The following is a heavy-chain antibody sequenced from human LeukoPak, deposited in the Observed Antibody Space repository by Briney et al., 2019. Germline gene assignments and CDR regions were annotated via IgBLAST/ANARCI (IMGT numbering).Heavy chain of an antibody. CDR1: GFTFSSYS. Sequence: RTGGSLRLSCAASGFTFSSYSLNWVRQAPGKGLEWVSSIRSSSTYIYYADSVKGRFIISRDNANNSVYLQMNSLRAEDTAVYYCAKDLRDYYDYYMDVWGKGTTVTISS. J-gene: IGHJ6*03. CDR2: IRSSSTYI. CDR3: AKDLRDYYDYYMDV. V-gene: IGHV3-21*06.